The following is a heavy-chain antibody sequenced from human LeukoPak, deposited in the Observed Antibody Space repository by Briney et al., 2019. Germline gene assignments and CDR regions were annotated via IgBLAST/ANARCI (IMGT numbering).Heavy chain of an antibody. CDR3: ARGLDYLGVCRNYMDV. V-gene: IGHV4-34*01. CDR1: GGSFSGYY. J-gene: IGHJ6*03. CDR2: INHSGST. D-gene: IGHD3-16*01. Sequence: SETLSLTCAVYGGSFSGYYWSWIRQPPGKGLEWIGEINHSGSTNYNPSLKSRVTISVDTSKNQFSLKLSSVTAADTAVYYCARGLDYLGVCRNYMDVWGKGTTVTVSS.